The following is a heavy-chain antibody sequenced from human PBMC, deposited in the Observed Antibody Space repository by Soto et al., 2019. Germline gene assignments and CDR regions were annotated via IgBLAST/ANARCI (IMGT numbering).Heavy chain of an antibody. J-gene: IGHJ4*02. V-gene: IGHV1-46*01. D-gene: IGHD4-17*01. CDR2: IVPIGGVT. CDR3: ARARIGYGDYEYFDY. Sequence: ASVKVSCKASGYTFTKFHIHWVRQAPGQGLEWMGRIVPIGGVTSYAQKFQGRVTMTTDESTSTAYMELSSLTSEDTAVYYCARARIGYGDYEYFDYWGQGTLVTVSS. CDR1: GYTFTKFH.